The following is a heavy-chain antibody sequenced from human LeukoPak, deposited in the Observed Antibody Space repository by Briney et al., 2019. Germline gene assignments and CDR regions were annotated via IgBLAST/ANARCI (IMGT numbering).Heavy chain of an antibody. CDR3: ARDRTTVTSEAYYYYYYMDV. V-gene: IGHV3-21*01. CDR2: ISSSSSYI. Sequence: GGSLRLSCAASGFTFSSYSMNWVRQAPGKGLEWVSSISSSSSYIYYADSVKGRFTISRGNAKNSLYLQMNSLRAEDTAVYYCARDRTTVTSEAYYYYYYMDVWGKGTTVTVSS. CDR1: GFTFSSYS. J-gene: IGHJ6*03. D-gene: IGHD4-17*01.